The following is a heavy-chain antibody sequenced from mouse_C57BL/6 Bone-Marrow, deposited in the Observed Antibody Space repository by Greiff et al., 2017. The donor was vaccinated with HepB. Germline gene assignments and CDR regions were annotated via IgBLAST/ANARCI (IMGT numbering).Heavy chain of an antibody. CDR3: ARRPVKSYWYFDV. CDR2: IYPRSGNT. D-gene: IGHD1-1*01. Sequence: QVQLQQSGAELARPGASVKLSCKASGYIFTSYGISWVKQRTGQGLEWIGEIYPRSGNTYYNEKFKGKATLTADKSSSTAYMELRSLTSEDSAVYFCARRPVKSYWYFDVWGTGTTVTVSS. CDR1: GYIFTSYG. V-gene: IGHV1-81*01. J-gene: IGHJ1*03.